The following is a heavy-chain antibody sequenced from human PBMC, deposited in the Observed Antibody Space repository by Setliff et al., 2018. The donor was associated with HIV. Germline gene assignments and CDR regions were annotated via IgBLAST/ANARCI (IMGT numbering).Heavy chain of an antibody. CDR3: VRSIHGGGSEPFDT. D-gene: IGHD3-10*01. J-gene: IGHJ5*02. Sequence: PSETLSLTCTVSGGSINTYYWSWIRQPAGKGLEWIGRFYTSGRTNYNPSLEDRVTMSVDTSNNQFSLSLTSVTAADTAVYYCVRSIHGGGSEPFDTWGQGILVTVSS. V-gene: IGHV4-4*07. CDR1: GGSINTYY. CDR2: FYTSGRT.